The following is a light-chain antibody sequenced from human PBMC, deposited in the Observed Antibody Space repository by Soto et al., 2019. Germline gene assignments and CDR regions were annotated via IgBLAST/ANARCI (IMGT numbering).Light chain of an antibody. Sequence: DIQMTQSPCSLSASVGDRVTIACQASQDISNYFNWYQQKLGKAPKLLIYDESNLETGVPSRFSGSGSGTDFTFTISSLQPEDIATYYCQQYSHLITVGQGTRLEIK. CDR2: DES. CDR1: QDISNY. J-gene: IGKJ5*01. V-gene: IGKV1-33*01. CDR3: QQYSHLIT.